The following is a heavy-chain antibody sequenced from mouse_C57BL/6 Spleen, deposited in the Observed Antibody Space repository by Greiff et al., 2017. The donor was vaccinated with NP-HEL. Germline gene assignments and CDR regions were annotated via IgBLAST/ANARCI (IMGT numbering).Heavy chain of an antibody. Sequence: EVKLVESGPGLVKPSQSLSLTCSVTGYSITSGYYWNWIRQFPGNKLEWMGYISYDGSNNYNPSLKNRISITRDTSKNQFFLKLNSVTTEDTATYYCARDVLYYGSSYGAMDYWGQGTSVTVSS. CDR2: ISYDGSN. CDR3: ARDVLYYGSSYGAMDY. V-gene: IGHV3-6*01. D-gene: IGHD1-1*01. CDR1: GYSITSGYY. J-gene: IGHJ4*01.